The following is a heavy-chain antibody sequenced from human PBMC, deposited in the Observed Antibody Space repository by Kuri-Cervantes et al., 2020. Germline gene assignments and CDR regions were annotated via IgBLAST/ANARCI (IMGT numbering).Heavy chain of an antibody. CDR2: IYYSGST. CDR3: ARTNDAFDI. V-gene: IGHV4-61*05. CDR1: GGSISSSSYY. J-gene: IGHJ3*02. Sequence: GSLRLSCTVSGGSISSSSYYWGWIRQPPGKGLEWIGYIYYSGSTNYNPSLKSRVTISVDTSKNQFSLKLSSVTAADTAVYYCARTNDAFDIWGQGTMVTVSS.